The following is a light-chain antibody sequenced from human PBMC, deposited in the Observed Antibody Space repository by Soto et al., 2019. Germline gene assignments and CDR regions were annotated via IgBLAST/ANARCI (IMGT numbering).Light chain of an antibody. Sequence: QSALTQPASVSGSPGQSITISCTGSSSDIGTYDLVSWYQQHPGKAPKVMIYEASERPSGVSNRFSGSKSGNTASLTISGVQAEDEADYYCCSSAGNSPPHVVFGGGTKLTVL. J-gene: IGLJ2*01. V-gene: IGLV2-23*01. CDR1: SSDIGTYDL. CDR2: EAS. CDR3: CSSAGNSPPHVV.